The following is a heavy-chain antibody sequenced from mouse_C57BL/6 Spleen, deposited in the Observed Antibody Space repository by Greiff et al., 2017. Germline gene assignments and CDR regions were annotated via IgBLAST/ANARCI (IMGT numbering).Heavy chain of an antibody. V-gene: IGHV1-26*01. J-gene: IGHJ2*01. CDR3: AMGITTVVADY. D-gene: IGHD1-1*01. CDR2: INPNNGGT. CDR1: GYTFTDYY. Sequence: VQLQQSGPELVKPGASVKISCKASGYTFTDYYMNWVKQSHGKSLEWIGDINPNNGGTSYNQKFKGKATLTVDKSSSTAYMELRSLTSEDSAVYYCAMGITTVVADYWGQGTTLTVSS.